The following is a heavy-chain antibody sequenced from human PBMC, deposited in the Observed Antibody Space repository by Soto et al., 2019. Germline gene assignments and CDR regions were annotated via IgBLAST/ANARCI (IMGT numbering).Heavy chain of an antibody. CDR3: ARGWYYFDV. CDR1: VEPMTGGYY. Sequence: LSLTCDVSVEPMTGGYYWGWIRQSPGKGLEWIGSIYYGGTTYYNPSLRSRLAISIDTSKNQFSLRLSSVTAADTALYYCARGWYYFDVWGQGSLVTV. J-gene: IGHJ4*02. V-gene: IGHV4-38-2*01. D-gene: IGHD2-15*01. CDR2: IYYGGTT.